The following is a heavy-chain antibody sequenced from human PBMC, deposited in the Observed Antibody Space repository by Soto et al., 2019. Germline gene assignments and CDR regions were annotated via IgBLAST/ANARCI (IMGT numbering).Heavy chain of an antibody. CDR3: EGGEGETAMENV. D-gene: IGHD5-18*01. V-gene: IGHV1-69*01. J-gene: IGHJ6*02. CDR2: IIPICGIA. CDR1: GGTLLSYT. Sequence: QVQLVQSGAEVKKPGSSVKVSCKASGGTLLSYTISCVRQAPGQGLEWMGGIIPICGIANYAQKFQGRVTITADESTGVAYMELSSLRSEDTAVDDCEGGEGETAMENVWGQGTTVTFSS.